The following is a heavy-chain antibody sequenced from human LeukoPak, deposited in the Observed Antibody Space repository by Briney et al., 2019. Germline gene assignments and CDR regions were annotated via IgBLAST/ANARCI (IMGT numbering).Heavy chain of an antibody. CDR1: GFTVSSNY. J-gene: IGHJ4*02. Sequence: PTGGSLRLSCAASGFTVSSNYMSWVRQAPGKGLEWVSVIYSGGSTYYADSVKGRFTISRHNSKNTLYLQMNSLRAEDTAVYYCAGSLEWQWLPHYFDYWGQGTLVTVSS. CDR2: IYSGGST. V-gene: IGHV3-53*04. D-gene: IGHD6-19*01. CDR3: AGSLEWQWLPHYFDY.